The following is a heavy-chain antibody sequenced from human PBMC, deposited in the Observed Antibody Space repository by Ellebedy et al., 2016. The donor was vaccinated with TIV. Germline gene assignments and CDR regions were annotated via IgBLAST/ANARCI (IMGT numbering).Heavy chain of an antibody. CDR3: ARLLAVATT. D-gene: IGHD6-19*01. Sequence: SETLSLTXNVSGGSISSGSNYWGWIRQPPGKGLEWIGSIFYTGTTYFSPSLKSRVTMLLDMSKNQFSLNLTSVTAADTAVYYCARLLAVATTWGQGTLVTVSS. V-gene: IGHV4-39*01. CDR1: GGSISSGSNY. J-gene: IGHJ5*02. CDR2: IFYTGTT.